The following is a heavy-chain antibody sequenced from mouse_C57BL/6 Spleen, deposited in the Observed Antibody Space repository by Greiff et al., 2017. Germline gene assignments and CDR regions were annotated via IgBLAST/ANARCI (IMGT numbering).Heavy chain of an antibody. CDR1: GYTFTDYY. V-gene: IGHV1-19*01. Sequence: VQLKQSGPVLVKPGASVKMSCKASGYTFTDYYMNWVKQSHGKSLEWIGVINPYNGGTSYNQKFKGKATLTVDKSSSTAYMELNSLTSEDSAVYYCARRGTTVVATNAMDYWGQGTSVTVSS. CDR3: ARRGTTVVATNAMDY. CDR2: INPYNGGT. D-gene: IGHD1-1*01. J-gene: IGHJ4*01.